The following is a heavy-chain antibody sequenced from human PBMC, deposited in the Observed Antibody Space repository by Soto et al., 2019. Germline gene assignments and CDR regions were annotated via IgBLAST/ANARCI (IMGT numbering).Heavy chain of an antibody. CDR2: SSAYNGNT. CDR3: ARDITPYDSSAYYSGFGMVAFDI. D-gene: IGHD3-22*01. CDR1: SYTFISYG. J-gene: IGHJ3*02. V-gene: IGHV1-18*01. Sequence: ASVKVSCKASSYTFISYGISWVRQAPGQGLEWMGWSSAYNGNTNYAQKLQGRVTMTTDTSTSTAYMELRSLRSDDTAVYYCARDITPYDSSAYYSGFGMVAFDIWGQGTMVTVSS.